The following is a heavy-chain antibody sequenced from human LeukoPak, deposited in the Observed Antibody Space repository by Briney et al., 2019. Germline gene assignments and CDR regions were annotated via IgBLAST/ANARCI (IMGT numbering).Heavy chain of an antibody. Sequence: GGSLRLSCAASGFAFRDYAMSWVRQVTGEALEWVATVSGDGSQTYDSVSLKGRFTISRDNFDNTVYLRMSGLRAEDTAIYYCAKAIDSHGHWYERGADYWGQGTPVTVSS. J-gene: IGHJ4*02. V-gene: IGHV3-23*01. D-gene: IGHD2-8*02. CDR3: AKAIDSHGHWYERGADY. CDR2: VSGDGSQT. CDR1: GFAFRDYA.